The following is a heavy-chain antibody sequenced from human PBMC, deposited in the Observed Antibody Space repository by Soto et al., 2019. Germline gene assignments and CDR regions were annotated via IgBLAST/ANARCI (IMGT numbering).Heavy chain of an antibody. V-gene: IGHV1-46*01. CDR3: ARDPGYYGSGSYYTPYYYYGMDV. J-gene: IGHJ6*02. CDR1: GYTFTSYY. CDR2: INPSGGST. Sequence: GASVKVSCKASGYTFTSYYMHWVRQAPGQGLEWMGIINPSGGSTSYAQKFQGRVTMTRDTSTSTVYMELSSLRSEDTAVYYCARDPGYYGSGSYYTPYYYYGMDVWGQGTTVTVSS. D-gene: IGHD3-10*01.